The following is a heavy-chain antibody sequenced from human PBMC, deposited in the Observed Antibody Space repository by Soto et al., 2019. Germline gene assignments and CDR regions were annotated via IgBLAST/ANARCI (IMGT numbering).Heavy chain of an antibody. J-gene: IGHJ6*02. Sequence: QVQLVESGGGVVQPGRSLRLSCAASGFTFSNFGIHWVRQAPGKGLEWVAVISYDGSNRYYGDSVKGRFTISRDTSKNTLYLQMNSLRLEDTAVYYCARDLYSRYDQRGDYYGMDVWGQGTTVTVSS. CDR2: ISYDGSNR. CDR1: GFTFSNFG. V-gene: IGHV3-30*03. D-gene: IGHD5-12*01. CDR3: ARDLYSRYDQRGDYYGMDV.